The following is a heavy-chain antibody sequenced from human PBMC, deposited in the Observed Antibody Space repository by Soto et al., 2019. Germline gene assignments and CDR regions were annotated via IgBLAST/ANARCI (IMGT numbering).Heavy chain of an antibody. D-gene: IGHD1-26*01. CDR1: GYTFTGYY. V-gene: IGHV1-2*04. J-gene: IGHJ3*02. CDR3: ARGGGYTPHVVGFDI. CDR2: INPNSGGT. Sequence: QVQLVQSGAEVKKPGASVKVSCKASGYTFTGYYMHWVRQAPGQGLEWMGWINPNSGGTNYAQKFQGWVTMTRDTSISTAYMELSRLRSDDTAVYYYARGGGYTPHVVGFDIWGQGTMVTVSS.